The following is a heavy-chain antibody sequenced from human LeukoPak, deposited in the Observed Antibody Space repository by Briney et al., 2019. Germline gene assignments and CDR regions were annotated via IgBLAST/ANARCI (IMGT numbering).Heavy chain of an antibody. V-gene: IGHV4-59*01. J-gene: IGHJ6*02. CDR2: IYYSGNT. D-gene: IGHD4-17*01. Sequence: SETLSLTCTVSGGSISYYYWSWIRQSPGKGLEWIGYIYYSGNTNYNPSLKSRVTISVDTSKNQFSVQLRYVTAADTAVYYCAREDPQTTVPEGMDVWGQGTTVTVSS. CDR3: AREDPQTTVPEGMDV. CDR1: GGSISYYY.